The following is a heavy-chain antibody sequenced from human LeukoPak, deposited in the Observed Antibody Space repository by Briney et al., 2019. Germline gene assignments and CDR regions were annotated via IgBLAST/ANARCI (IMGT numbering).Heavy chain of an antibody. D-gene: IGHD3-10*01. CDR1: GFTFTTYA. CDR2: IGGGSDNTNYA. J-gene: IGHJ4*02. V-gene: IGHV3-23*01. Sequence: PGGSLRLSCAASGFTFTTYAMSWVRQAPGKGLEWVSGIGGGSDNTNYAHYADSVKGRFTISRDNSKNTLYLQMDSLRAEDTAVYYCAKVNHYYGSGIYYFDYWGQGTLVTVSS. CDR3: AKVNHYYGSGIYYFDY.